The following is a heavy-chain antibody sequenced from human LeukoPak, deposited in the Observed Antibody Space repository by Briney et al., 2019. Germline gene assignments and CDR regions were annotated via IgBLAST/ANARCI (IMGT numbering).Heavy chain of an antibody. CDR1: GFTFSSYG. D-gene: IGHD3-10*01. CDR2: ISYDGTNE. CDR3: ARVHYYGSGSLDY. V-gene: IGHV3-30*03. J-gene: IGHJ4*02. Sequence: GRSLRLSCAASGFTFSSYGMHWVRQPPGKGLEWVALISYDGTNEHLVDSVKGRFTISRDNSKNTVSLQMNSLRPEDTAVYYCARVHYYGSGSLDYWGQGTLVTVSS.